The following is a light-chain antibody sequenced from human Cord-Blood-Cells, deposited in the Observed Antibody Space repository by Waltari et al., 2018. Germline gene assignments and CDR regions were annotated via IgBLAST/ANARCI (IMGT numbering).Light chain of an antibody. CDR2: TAS. J-gene: IGKJ2*03. CDR3: QQSYSTLPS. V-gene: IGKV1-39*01. Sequence: DIQMTQSPSSLSASVGDRVTITCRASQSLSSYLNWYQQKPGKAPKLLIYTASSLQSGVPSRFSGSGSGTDFTLTISSLQPEDFATYYCQQSYSTLPSFGQGTKLEIK. CDR1: QSLSSY.